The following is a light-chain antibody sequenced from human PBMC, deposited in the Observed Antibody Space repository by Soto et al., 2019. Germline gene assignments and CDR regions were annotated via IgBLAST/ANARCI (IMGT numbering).Light chain of an antibody. J-gene: IGLJ2*01. CDR2: LNSDGSH. Sequence: QLVLTQSPSASASLGASVKLTCTLSSGHSSYAIAWHQQQPEKGPRFLMKLNSDGSHSKGDGISDRFSGSSSGAERYLTISSLQSEDEADYYCQTWGADSVIFGGETKLTVL. V-gene: IGLV4-69*01. CDR1: SGHSSYA. CDR3: QTWGADSVI.